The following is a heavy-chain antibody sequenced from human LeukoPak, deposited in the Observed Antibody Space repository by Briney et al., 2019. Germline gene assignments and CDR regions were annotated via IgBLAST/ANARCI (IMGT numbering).Heavy chain of an antibody. CDR1: GYTFTSYY. CDR3: ARVRLTLDYGDYRRRGTRGKTYWFDP. J-gene: IGHJ5*02. V-gene: IGHV1-46*01. Sequence: GASVKVSCKASGYTFTSYYMHWVRQAPGQGLEWMGIINPSGGSTSYAQKFQGRVTMTRDMSTSTAYMELRSLRSDDTAVYYCARVRLTLDYGDYRRRGTRGKTYWFDPWGQGTLVTVSS. CDR2: INPSGGST. D-gene: IGHD4-17*01.